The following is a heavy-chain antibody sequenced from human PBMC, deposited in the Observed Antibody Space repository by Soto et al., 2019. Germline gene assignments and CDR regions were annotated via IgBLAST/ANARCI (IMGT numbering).Heavy chain of an antibody. CDR2: IYYSGST. Sequence: SETLSLTCTVSGGSISSSSYYWGWIRQPPGKGLEWIGSIYYSGSTYYNPSLKSRVTISVDTSKNQFSLKLSSVTAADTAVYYCARHPIPSYLYYYYYMDVWGKGTTVTVSS. V-gene: IGHV4-39*01. D-gene: IGHD2-2*01. CDR3: ARHPIPSYLYYYYYMDV. J-gene: IGHJ6*03. CDR1: GGSISSSSYY.